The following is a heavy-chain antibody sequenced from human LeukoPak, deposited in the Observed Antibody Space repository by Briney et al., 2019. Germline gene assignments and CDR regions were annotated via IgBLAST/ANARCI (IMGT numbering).Heavy chain of an antibody. V-gene: IGHV3-23*01. J-gene: IGHJ3*02. Sequence: GGYLRLSCAASGFSFSSYTMSWVRQAPGKGLEWVSAISGSGGSTYYADSVKGRFTISRDNGKNSLLLQMNSLRAEDTALYYCARGYSRAAFDIWGQGTVVAVSS. CDR1: GFSFSSYT. CDR2: ISGSGGST. D-gene: IGHD2-15*01. CDR3: ARGYSRAAFDI.